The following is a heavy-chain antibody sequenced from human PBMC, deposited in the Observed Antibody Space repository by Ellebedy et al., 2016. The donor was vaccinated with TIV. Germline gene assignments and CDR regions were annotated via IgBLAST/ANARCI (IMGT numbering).Heavy chain of an antibody. CDR2: FDPEEGET. CDR3: ATGLAEWELAFEY. V-gene: IGHV1-24*01. Sequence: AASVKVSCKVSGYTLTELSMHWVRQAPGKGLEWMGGFDPEEGETIDAQKFQGRVTMTEDTSTDTAYMEVTSLRSEDTAVYYCATGLAEWELAFEYWGQGTLVIVSS. CDR1: GYTLTELS. D-gene: IGHD1-26*01. J-gene: IGHJ4*02.